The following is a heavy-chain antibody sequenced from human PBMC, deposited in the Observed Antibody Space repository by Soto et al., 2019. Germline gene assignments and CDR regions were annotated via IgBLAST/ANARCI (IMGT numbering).Heavy chain of an antibody. J-gene: IGHJ4*02. Sequence: GGTLRISCAASGFTFDSSAMHWVRQAPGKGLEWVSGISWNSNTIAYADSVKGRFTISRDNAKNSLYLQMNSLRAEDTAVYYFARGGIDHHNVYYFASWGQGAVGTDST. D-gene: IGHD3-16*01. V-gene: IGHV3-9*01. CDR1: GFTFDSSA. CDR3: ARGGIDHHNVYYFAS. CDR2: ISWNSNTI.